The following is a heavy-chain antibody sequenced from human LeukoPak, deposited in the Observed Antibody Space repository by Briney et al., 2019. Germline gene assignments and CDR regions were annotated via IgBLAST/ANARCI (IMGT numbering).Heavy chain of an antibody. CDR3: ARVYYDIITQLDY. D-gene: IGHD3-9*01. Sequence: ASVKDSCKDSGYTFTGYYMHWVRQAPGRGLEWMGWINPSSGGTNSAQKFQGRVTLTRDTSISTAYMELSSLRSDDTAVYYCARVYYDIITQLDYWGQGTLVTVSS. J-gene: IGHJ4*02. CDR1: GYTFTGYY. V-gene: IGHV1-2*02. CDR2: INPSSGGT.